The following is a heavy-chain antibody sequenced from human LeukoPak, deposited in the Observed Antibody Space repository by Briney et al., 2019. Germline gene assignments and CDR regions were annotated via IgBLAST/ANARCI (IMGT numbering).Heavy chain of an antibody. D-gene: IGHD3-22*01. Sequence: ETLSLTCAVHGGSFSGCYWNWVRQAPGKGLEWVSSISSSSSYIYYADSVKGRFTISRDNAKNSLYLQMNSLRAEDTAVYSCARAHYDSSGYYYALHDYWGQGTLVTVSS. V-gene: IGHV3-21*01. CDR2: ISSSSSYI. CDR1: GGSFSGCY. J-gene: IGHJ4*02. CDR3: ARAHYDSSGYYYALHDY.